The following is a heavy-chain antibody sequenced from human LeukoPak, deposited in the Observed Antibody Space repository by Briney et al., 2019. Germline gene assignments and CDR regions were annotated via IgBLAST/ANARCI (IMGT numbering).Heavy chain of an antibody. CDR1: GGTFRSYG. D-gene: IGHD5-18*01. CDR3: ARDNYRGFSYGTFDY. CDR2: IIPIFGTS. V-gene: IGHV1-69*05. J-gene: IGHJ4*02. Sequence: GASVKVSCKASGGTFRSYGISWVRQAPGPGLEWMGGIIPIFGTSNYAQKFLGRVTIITDESTSTAYMELSSLRSEDTAVYYCARDNYRGFSYGTFDYWGQGTLVTVSS.